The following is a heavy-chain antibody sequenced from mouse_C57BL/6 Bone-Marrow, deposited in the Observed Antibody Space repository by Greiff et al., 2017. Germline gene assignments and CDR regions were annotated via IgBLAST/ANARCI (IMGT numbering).Heavy chain of an antibody. CDR3: ARSGIYYDAFAY. J-gene: IGHJ3*01. Sequence: QVQLLQSGAGLVMPGASVKLSCKASGYTFTSYWMHWVKQRPGQGLEWIAEIDPSDSDTNYNQTFKGKSTFTVDKSSSTAYMQLSSLTSEDSAVYYCARSGIYYDAFAYGGQGTVVTVSA. D-gene: IGHD2-4*01. CDR1: GYTFTSYW. CDR2: IDPSDSDT. V-gene: IGHV1-69*01.